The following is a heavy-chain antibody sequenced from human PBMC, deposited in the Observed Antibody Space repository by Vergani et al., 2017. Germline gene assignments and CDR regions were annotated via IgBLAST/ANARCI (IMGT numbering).Heavy chain of an antibody. Sequence: EVHLLESGGGLIQPGGSLRLSCAASGFTISDFSMSWVRQAPGKGLEWVAFIGSSGPYINYADSVKGRFIISRDNTNNSLFLQLRSLRAEDAAVYYCARDCTSGGCPDNYGMDVWDQGATVTVSS. J-gene: IGHJ6*02. CDR3: ARDCTSGGCPDNYGMDV. CDR2: IGSSGPYI. D-gene: IGHD2-8*01. CDR1: GFTISDFS. V-gene: IGHV3-21*06.